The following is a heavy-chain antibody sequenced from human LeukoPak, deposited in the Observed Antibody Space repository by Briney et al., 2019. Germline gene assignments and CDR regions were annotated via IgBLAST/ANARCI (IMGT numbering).Heavy chain of an antibody. V-gene: IGHV3-7*01. J-gene: IGHJ4*02. CDR2: IKEDGSEK. CDR3: ARSTAGFDY. CDR1: GFSFGSYW. D-gene: IGHD1-1*01. Sequence: GGSLRLSCAASGFSFGSYWIAWVRQAPGKGLEWVANIKEDGSEKYYVDSVKGRFTISRDNAKSSLSLQMSSLRAEDTAVYYCARSTAGFDYWGQGTLVTVSS.